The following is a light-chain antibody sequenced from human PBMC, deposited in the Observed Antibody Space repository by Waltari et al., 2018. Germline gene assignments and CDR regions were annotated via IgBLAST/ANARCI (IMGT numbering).Light chain of an antibody. J-gene: IGKJ3*01. CDR3: QQRTNWPPIFS. CDR2: DAS. CDR1: QSVGSS. V-gene: IGKV3-11*01. Sequence: EIVLTQSPATLSLSPGETATLSCRASQSVGSSLAWYQQKPGQAPRLLIYDASHRATGIPARFSGIGSGTDFTLTISSLESEDFAVYYCQQRTNWPPIFSFGPGTKVDIK.